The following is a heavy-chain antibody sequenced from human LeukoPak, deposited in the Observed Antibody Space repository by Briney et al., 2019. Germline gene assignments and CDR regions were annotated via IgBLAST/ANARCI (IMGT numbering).Heavy chain of an antibody. CDR2: ISYDGSNK. J-gene: IGHJ4*02. Sequence: GGSLRLSCAASGFTFSSYGMHWVRQAPGKGLEWVAVISYDGSNKYYADSVTGRFTISRDNSKNTLYLQMNSLRAEDTAVYYCAKDEFTTYYYDSSGYYWGQGTLVTVSS. CDR1: GFTFSSYG. CDR3: AKDEFTTYYYDSSGYY. D-gene: IGHD3-22*01. V-gene: IGHV3-30*18.